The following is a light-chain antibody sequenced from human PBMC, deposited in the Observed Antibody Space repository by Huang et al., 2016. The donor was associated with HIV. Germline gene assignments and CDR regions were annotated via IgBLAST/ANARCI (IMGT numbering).Light chain of an antibody. CDR2: GAS. J-gene: IGKJ4*02. CDR1: SHISRC. V-gene: IGKV1-39*01. Sequence: IQMDQSPSSLSAFVGDRVTISCLSNSHISRCLNWYHQKPGKAPRLLISGASSLQSDVPSRFSGSGFGTDFTLTISGLQPEDLGTYYCQESYSSPVTSFGGGTRLEIK. CDR3: QESYSSPVTS.